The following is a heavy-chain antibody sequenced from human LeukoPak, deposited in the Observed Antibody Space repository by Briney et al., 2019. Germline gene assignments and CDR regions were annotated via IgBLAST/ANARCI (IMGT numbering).Heavy chain of an antibody. CDR2: IIPIFGTA. J-gene: IGHJ5*02. CDR3: ARDLYYYDSSGYSTNWFDP. D-gene: IGHD3-22*01. Sequence: ASVNVSCKASGGTFSSYAISWVRQAPGQGLEWMGGIIPIFGTANYAQKFQGRVTITADESTSTAYMELSSLRSEDTAVYYCARDLYYYDSSGYSTNWFDPWGQGTLVTVSS. CDR1: GGTFSSYA. V-gene: IGHV1-69*01.